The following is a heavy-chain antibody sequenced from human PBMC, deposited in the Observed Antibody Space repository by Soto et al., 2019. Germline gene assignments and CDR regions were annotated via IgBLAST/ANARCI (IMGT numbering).Heavy chain of an antibody. Sequence: EVQLLESGGGLVQPGGSLRLSCAASGFTFSSYAMSWVRQAPGKGLEWVSGISGSGGSTYYADSVKGRFTISRDNSQTTLYLQMNSLRAEDRAVYYCAKCGGDYGSGSDPFWYWGQGTLVTVSS. D-gene: IGHD3-10*01. CDR2: ISGSGGST. J-gene: IGHJ4*02. CDR1: GFTFSSYA. CDR3: AKCGGDYGSGSDPFWY. V-gene: IGHV3-23*01.